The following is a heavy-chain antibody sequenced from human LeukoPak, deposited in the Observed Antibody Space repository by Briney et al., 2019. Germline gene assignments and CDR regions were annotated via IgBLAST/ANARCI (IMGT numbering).Heavy chain of an antibody. J-gene: IGHJ6*03. CDR2: IYYSGST. CDR1: GGSISSYY. V-gene: IGHV4-59*01. D-gene: IGHD5-12*01. Sequence: SETLSLTCTVSGGSISSYYWSWIRQPPGKGLEWIGYIYYSGSTNYNPSLKSRVTISVDTSKNQFSLKLSSVTAADTAVYYCARGYLTEGGATARRVHYMDVWGKGTALTVSS. CDR3: ARGYLTEGGATARRVHYMDV.